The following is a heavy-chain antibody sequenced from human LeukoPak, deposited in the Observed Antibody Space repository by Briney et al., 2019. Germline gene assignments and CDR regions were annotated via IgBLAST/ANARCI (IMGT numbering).Heavy chain of an antibody. CDR2: NYYSWST. J-gene: IGHJ4*02. D-gene: IGHD5-24*01. CDR1: GRSISIYC. Sequence: SENLSLTCSFLGRSISIYCLGSLGQRPRPGGERIGYNYYSWSTNYSPSLKSQVTISVDTSKNQFSLKLSTVTAADTAVYYCARGGGGVGYNLWGQGTLVTVSS. CDR3: ARGGGGVGYNL. V-gene: IGHV4-59*01.